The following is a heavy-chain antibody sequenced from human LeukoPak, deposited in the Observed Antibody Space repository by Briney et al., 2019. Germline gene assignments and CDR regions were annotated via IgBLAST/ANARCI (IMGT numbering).Heavy chain of an antibody. CDR3: ARHLQLELLPSYLDY. CDR1: GGSISSYY. D-gene: IGHD1-1*01. CDR2: IYYSGST. Sequence: SETLSLTCTVSGGSISSYYWSWIRQPPGKGLEWIGYIYYSGSTNYNPSLKSRVTISVDTSKNQFSLKLSSVTAADTAVYYCARHLQLELLPSYLDYWGQGTQVTVSS. J-gene: IGHJ4*02. V-gene: IGHV4-59*08.